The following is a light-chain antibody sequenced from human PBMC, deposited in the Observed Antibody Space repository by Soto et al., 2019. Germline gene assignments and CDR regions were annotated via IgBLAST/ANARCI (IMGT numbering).Light chain of an antibody. V-gene: IGLV4-60*02. CDR1: SGHSSYI. Sequence: QAVVTQSSSASASLGSSVSLTCTLSSGHSSYIIAWHQQQPGKAPRYLMKLEGSGSYNKGSGVPDRFSGSSSGADRYLTISNLQFEDEADYYCETWYSNTYVFGTGTKLTVL. J-gene: IGLJ1*01. CDR2: LEGSGSY. CDR3: ETWYSNTYV.